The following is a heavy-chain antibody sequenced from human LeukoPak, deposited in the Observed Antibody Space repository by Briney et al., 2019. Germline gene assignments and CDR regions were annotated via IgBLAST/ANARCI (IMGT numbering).Heavy chain of an antibody. CDR3: ARGAGRVDY. CDR2: IYVDGNT. CDR1: GGSVSSGNDY. D-gene: IGHD1-26*01. J-gene: IGHJ4*02. Sequence: SQTLSLTCTVSGGSVSSGNDYWSRIRQLAGKGLEWIGRIYVDGNTNYNPSLESRVTISLDTPKNQFSLKLRSVTAADTAVYYCARGAGRVDYWGQGTLVTVSS. V-gene: IGHV4-61*02.